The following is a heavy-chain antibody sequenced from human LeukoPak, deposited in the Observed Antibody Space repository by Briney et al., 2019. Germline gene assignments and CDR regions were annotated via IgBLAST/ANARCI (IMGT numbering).Heavy chain of an antibody. Sequence: PGGSLRLSCAASGSTFSSYDMHWVRQPTGKGLEWVSAIGVAGDTFYAGSVKGRFTISRENAKNALFLQMNSLRAGDTAVYYCTRDRHGMDVWGQGTTVTVSS. J-gene: IGHJ6*02. CDR2: IGVAGDT. CDR1: GSTFSSYD. V-gene: IGHV3-13*01. CDR3: TRDRHGMDV.